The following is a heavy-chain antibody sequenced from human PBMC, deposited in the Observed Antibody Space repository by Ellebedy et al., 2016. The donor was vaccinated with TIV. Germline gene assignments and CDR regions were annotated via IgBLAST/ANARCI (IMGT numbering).Heavy chain of an antibody. V-gene: IGHV1-18*01. Sequence: ASVKVSCXTSGYTFSTYGISWVRQPPGHGLEWMGWISTHNDNRYPAENLQGRVTMTTDPSTTTAYMELRSLRSDDTAVYYCARSRYCTGGSCYSPYFFDYWGQGALVTVSS. CDR2: ISTHNDNR. D-gene: IGHD2-15*01. J-gene: IGHJ4*02. CDR3: ARSRYCTGGSCYSPYFFDY. CDR1: GYTFSTYG.